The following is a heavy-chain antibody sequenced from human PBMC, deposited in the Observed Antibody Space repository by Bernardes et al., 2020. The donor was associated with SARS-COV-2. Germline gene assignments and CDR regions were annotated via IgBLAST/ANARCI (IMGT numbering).Heavy chain of an antibody. CDR3: AKGPWPAPASSYFDY. D-gene: IGHD2-2*01. CDR2: ISWNSGSI. Sequence: GGSLRLSCAASGFTFDDYAMHWVRQAPGKGLEWVSGISWNSGSIGYADSVKGRFTISRDNAKNSLYLQMNSLRAEDTALYYCAKGPWPAPASSYFDYWGQGTLVTVSS. CDR1: GFTFDDYA. J-gene: IGHJ4*02. V-gene: IGHV3-9*01.